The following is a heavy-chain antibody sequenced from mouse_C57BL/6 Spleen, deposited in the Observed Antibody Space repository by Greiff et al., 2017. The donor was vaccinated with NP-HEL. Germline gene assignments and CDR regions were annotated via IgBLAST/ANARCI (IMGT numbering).Heavy chain of an antibody. D-gene: IGHD2-2*01. CDR3: ARAKYGYDWYFDV. V-gene: IGHV5-6*01. CDR1: GFTFSSYG. Sequence: EVKVVESGGDLVKPGGSLKLSCAASGFTFSSYGMSWVRQTPDKRLEWVATISSGGSYTYYPDSVKGRFTISRDNAKNTLYLQMSSLKSEDTAMYYCARAKYGYDWYFDVWGTGTTVTVSS. CDR2: ISSGGSYT. J-gene: IGHJ1*03.